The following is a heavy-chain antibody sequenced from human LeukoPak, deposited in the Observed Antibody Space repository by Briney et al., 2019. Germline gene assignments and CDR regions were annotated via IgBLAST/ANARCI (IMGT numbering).Heavy chain of an antibody. CDR2: IIPIFGTA. CDR3: ARGSISGCSSTSCYDPPAGERWFDP. Sequence: SVKVSCKASGGTFSSYAISWVRQAPGQGLEWMGGIIPIFGTANYAQKFQGRVTITADESTSTAYMELSSLRSEDTAVYYCARGSISGCSSTSCYDPPAGERWFDPWGQGTLVTVSS. J-gene: IGHJ5*02. CDR1: GGTFSSYA. V-gene: IGHV1-69*13. D-gene: IGHD2-2*01.